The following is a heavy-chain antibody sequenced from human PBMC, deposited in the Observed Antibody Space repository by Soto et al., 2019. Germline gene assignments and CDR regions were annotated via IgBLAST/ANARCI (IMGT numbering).Heavy chain of an antibody. D-gene: IGHD3-22*01. CDR1: GGSISSGGYS. CDR3: ARGYYYDSSGYGPRFDY. V-gene: IGHV4-30-2*01. J-gene: IGHJ4*02. Sequence: PSETLSLTCAVSGGSISSGGYSWSWIRQPPGKGLEWIGYIYHSGSTYYSPSLKSRVTISVDRSKNQFSLKLSSVTAADTAVYYCARGYYYDSSGYGPRFDYWGQGTLVTVSS. CDR2: IYHSGST.